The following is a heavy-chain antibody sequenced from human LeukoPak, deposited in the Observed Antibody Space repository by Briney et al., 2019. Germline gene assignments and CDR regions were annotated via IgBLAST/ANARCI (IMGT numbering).Heavy chain of an antibody. Sequence: GGSLRLSCAASGFTFSSYSMNWVRQAPGKGLEWVSSISSSSSYIYYADSVKGRFTISRDNAKNSLYLQMNSLRAEDTAVYYCARAPPQEPYNWFDPWGQGTLVTVSS. V-gene: IGHV3-21*01. CDR1: GFTFSSYS. CDR3: ARAPPQEPYNWFDP. J-gene: IGHJ5*02. CDR2: ISSSSSYI.